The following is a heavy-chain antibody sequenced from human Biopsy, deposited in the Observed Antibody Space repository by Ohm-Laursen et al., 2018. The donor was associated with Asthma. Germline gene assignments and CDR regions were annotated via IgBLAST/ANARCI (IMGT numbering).Heavy chain of an antibody. CDR2: IFPGDSDT. Sequence: ESLRISCKASGYIFTSYWIGWVRQMPGKGLEWMGIIFPGDSDTIYSPSFQGQVTISADKSIRTAYLQWSSLKASDTAIYYCARLAYGSGSFFDFWGQGTLVTVAS. J-gene: IGHJ4*02. D-gene: IGHD3-10*01. CDR3: ARLAYGSGSFFDF. V-gene: IGHV5-51*01. CDR1: GYIFTSYW.